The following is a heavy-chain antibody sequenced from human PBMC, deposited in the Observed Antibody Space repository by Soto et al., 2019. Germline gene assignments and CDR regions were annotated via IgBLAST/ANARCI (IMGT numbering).Heavy chain of an antibody. CDR3: VREYEVEILGVVSFDY. CDR1: GYTFNNYV. Sequence: QIHLVQSGGEVKRPGASVKVSCKASGYTFNNYVISWVRQAPGQGLEWMGCISVDSGNTDSAPRFQGRVTMTADSSTTTVYMELRSLTSDDTAVYYCVREYEVEILGVVSFDYWGQGTLVTVSS. V-gene: IGHV1-18*04. D-gene: IGHD3-3*01. J-gene: IGHJ4*02. CDR2: ISVDSGNT.